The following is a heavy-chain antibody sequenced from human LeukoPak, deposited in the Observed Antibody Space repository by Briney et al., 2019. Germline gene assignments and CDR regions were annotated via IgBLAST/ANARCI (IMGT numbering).Heavy chain of an antibody. V-gene: IGHV5-51*01. CDR1: GYSFTSYW. CDR3: ARSLPDTAMVTGFDY. Sequence: GESLKISCKGSGYSFTSYWIGWVRQMPGKGLEWMGIIYPGDSDTGYSPSFQGQVTISADKSISTAYLQWSSLKASDTAMYYCARSLPDTAMVTGFDYWGQGTLVTVSS. D-gene: IGHD5-18*01. J-gene: IGHJ4*02. CDR2: IYPGDSDT.